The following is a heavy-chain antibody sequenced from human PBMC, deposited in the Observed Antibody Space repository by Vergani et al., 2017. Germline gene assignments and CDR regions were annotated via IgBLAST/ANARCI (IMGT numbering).Heavy chain of an antibody. V-gene: IGHV3-30*02. CDR1: GFTLSTYD. CDR3: AKHFRGWGIDY. Sequence: QVQLVESGGGVVQRGGSLRLSCATSGFTLSTYDMQWIRQGPGKGLEFVAFIQFDGSNQYYADSVKGRFTRSRDFSKNTLYLQMNSLRTDDTATYYCAKHFRGWGIDYWGQGTQVIVSS. CDR2: IQFDGSNQ. D-gene: IGHD3-16*01. J-gene: IGHJ4*02.